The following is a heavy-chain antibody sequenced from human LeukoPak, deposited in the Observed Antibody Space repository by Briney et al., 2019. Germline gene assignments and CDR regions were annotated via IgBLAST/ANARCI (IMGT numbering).Heavy chain of an antibody. CDR3: ARRVITFGGVIVFHYFDY. Sequence: SVKVSCTASGGTLSSYAISWVRQAPGQGLEWMGGIIPIFGTANYAQKFQGRVTITADKSTSTAYMELSSLRSEDTAVYYCARRVITFGGVIVFHYFDYWGQGTLVTVSS. J-gene: IGHJ4*02. D-gene: IGHD3-16*02. V-gene: IGHV1-69*06. CDR1: GGTLSSYA. CDR2: IIPIFGTA.